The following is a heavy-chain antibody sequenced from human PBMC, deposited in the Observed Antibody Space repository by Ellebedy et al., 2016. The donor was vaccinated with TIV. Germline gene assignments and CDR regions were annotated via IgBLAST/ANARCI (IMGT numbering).Heavy chain of an antibody. V-gene: IGHV3-30*18. D-gene: IGHD5-12*01. CDR3: AKEKFNSGGY. CDR1: GFAFSNFG. J-gene: IGHJ4*02. CDR2: VSYDGSNN. Sequence: GGSLRLSXAASGFAFSNFGMHWVRQAPGKGLEWVAVVSYDGSNNYYADSVKGRFVVSRDNAKNTVYLQMNSLSTEDTAVYYCAKEKFNSGGYWGQGTLVIVSS.